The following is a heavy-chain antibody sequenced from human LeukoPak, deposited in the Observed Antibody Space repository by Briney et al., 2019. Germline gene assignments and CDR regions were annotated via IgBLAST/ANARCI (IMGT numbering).Heavy chain of an antibody. V-gene: IGHV4-39*07. CDR2: IYYSGST. CDR3: ARVSSSYGYGGCYFDY. D-gene: IGHD5-18*01. J-gene: IGHJ4*02. Sequence: SETLSLTCTVSGGSISSSSYYWGWIRQPPGKGLEWIGSIYYSGSTYYNPSLKSRVTISVDTSKNQFSLKLSSVTAADTAVYYCARVSSSYGYGGCYFDYWGQGTLVTVSS. CDR1: GGSISSSSYY.